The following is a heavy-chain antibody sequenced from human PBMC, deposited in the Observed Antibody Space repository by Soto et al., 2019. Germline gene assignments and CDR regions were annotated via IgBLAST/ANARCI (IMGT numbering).Heavy chain of an antibody. CDR3: ARGKYYSKVYYYYYYMDV. D-gene: IGHD4-4*01. J-gene: IGHJ6*03. CDR1: GGSFSGYY. CDR2: INHSGST. V-gene: IGHV4-34*01. Sequence: SETLSLTCAVYGGSFSGYYWSWIRQPPGKGLEWIGEINHSGSTNYNPSLKSRVTISVDTSKNQFSLKLSSVTAADTAVYYCARGKYYSKVYYYYYYMDVWGKGTTVTVSS.